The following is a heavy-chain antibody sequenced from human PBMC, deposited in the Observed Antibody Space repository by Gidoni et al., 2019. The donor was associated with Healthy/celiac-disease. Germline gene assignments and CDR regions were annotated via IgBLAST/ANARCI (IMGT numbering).Heavy chain of an antibody. Sequence: EVQLVESGGGLVKPGGSIRLSCAASGFTFSNAWMSWVRQAPGKGLEWVGRIKSKTDGGTTDYAAPVKGRFTISRDDSKNTLYLQMNSLKTEDTAVYYCTTSGWPGEYFQHWGQGTLVTVSS. CDR3: TTSGWPGEYFQH. CDR1: GFTFSNAW. CDR2: IKSKTDGGTT. V-gene: IGHV3-15*01. J-gene: IGHJ1*01. D-gene: IGHD6-19*01.